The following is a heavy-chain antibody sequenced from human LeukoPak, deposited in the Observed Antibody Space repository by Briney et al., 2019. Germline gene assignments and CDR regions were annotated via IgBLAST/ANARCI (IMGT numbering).Heavy chain of an antibody. CDR1: GFTFSSYS. J-gene: IGHJ4*02. Sequence: GGSLRLSCAASGFTFSSYSMNWVRQAPGKGLEWVSSISSSSSYIYYADSVKGRFTISRDNAKNSLYLQMNSLRAEDTAVYYCARDSSRSYYDILTGSPPIDYWGQGTLVAASS. CDR3: ARDSSRSYYDILTGSPPIDY. V-gene: IGHV3-21*01. CDR2: ISSSSSYI. D-gene: IGHD3-9*01.